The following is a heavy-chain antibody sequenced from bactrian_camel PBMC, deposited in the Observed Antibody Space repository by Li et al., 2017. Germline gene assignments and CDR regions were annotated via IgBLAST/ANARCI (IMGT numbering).Heavy chain of an antibody. CDR1: GFNLNSYY. CDR2: FERDGLT. D-gene: IGHD1*01. J-gene: IGHJ4*01. CDR3: VEGPVGQC. Sequence: VQLVESGGGLVQPGGSLRLSCVISGFNLNSYYLKWLRQAPGEEREGVAGFERDGLTQYADSVKGRFTISQDKAKNTIYLQMHSLTPDDTAVYHCVEGPVGQCWSQGTQVTVS. V-gene: IGHV3S10*01.